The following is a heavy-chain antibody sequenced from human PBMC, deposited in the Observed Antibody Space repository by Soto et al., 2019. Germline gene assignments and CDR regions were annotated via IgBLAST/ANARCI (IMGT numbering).Heavy chain of an antibody. CDR1: GGSIRHRGYY. CDR2: ISDTASS. J-gene: IGHJ1*01. D-gene: IGHD3-22*01. V-gene: IGHV4-31*03. Sequence: SVTMSLTCNVSGGSIRHRGYYWNWMRQGPGRALEWIGYISDTASSCSNPSLQTRVSVAIGTAGNQFSLKLSSLTAADKAVYFGARAHTYYYDISGYSKQSFHFSSGGQGTLVAVSS. CDR3: ARAHTYYYDISGYSKQSFHFSS.